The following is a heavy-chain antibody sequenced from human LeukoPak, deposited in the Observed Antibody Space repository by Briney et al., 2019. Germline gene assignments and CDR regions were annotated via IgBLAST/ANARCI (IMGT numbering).Heavy chain of an antibody. J-gene: IGHJ4*02. V-gene: IGHV3-21*04. CDR2: ISSSSYI. Sequence: GGSLRLSCAASGFTFSSYSMNWVRQAPGKGLEWVSSISSSSYIYYADSVKGRFTISRDNAKNSLYLQMNSLRAEDTAVYYCAKAVNNEWELLDYWGQGTLVTVSS. D-gene: IGHD1-26*01. CDR3: AKAVNNEWELLDY. CDR1: GFTFSSYS.